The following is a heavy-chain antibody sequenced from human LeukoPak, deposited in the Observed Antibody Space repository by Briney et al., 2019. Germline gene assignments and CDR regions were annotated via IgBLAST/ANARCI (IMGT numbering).Heavy chain of an antibody. CDR2: ISSSTSYI. D-gene: IGHD4-17*01. V-gene: IGHV3-21*01. J-gene: IGHJ4*02. CDR1: GFIFSTYS. CDR3: ARGHTAVTRHFDF. Sequence: GSLRLSCAASGFIFSTYSMNWVRQAPGKGLEWVSSISSSTSYIYYADSVKGRFTISRDDAKNLLYLDMNSLRAEDTAVYYCARGHTAVTRHFDFWGQGTLVTVSS.